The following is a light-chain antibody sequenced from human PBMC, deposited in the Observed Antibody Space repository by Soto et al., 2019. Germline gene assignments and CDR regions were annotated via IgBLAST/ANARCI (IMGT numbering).Light chain of an antibody. CDR2: GVS. Sequence: QSALTQPASVSGSPGQSVTISCTGTSSDVGAYKYVSWYQKHPVKAPKLMIYGVSNRPSGISNRFSGSKSGNTAFLTISGLQPEDESDYYCSSFTGPTTLDVFGTGTKLTVL. V-gene: IGLV2-14*03. J-gene: IGLJ1*01. CDR3: SSFTGPTTLDV. CDR1: SSDVGAYKY.